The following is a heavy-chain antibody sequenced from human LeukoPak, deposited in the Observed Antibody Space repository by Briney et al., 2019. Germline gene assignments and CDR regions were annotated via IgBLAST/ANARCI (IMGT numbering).Heavy chain of an antibody. CDR3: TRRVASGYYVQ. V-gene: IGHV3-73*01. CDR2: IRSKANSYAT. D-gene: IGHD3-22*01. CDR1: GFSFSGSS. Sequence: RGSLRLSCAPSGFSFSGSSMHWVRQASGTGQEWVGRIRSKANSYATPYAASVKGRLTISRDAQKKAAYMQMNSLRTEDTGVYFCTRRVASGYYVQWGEGTLVTVSS. J-gene: IGHJ4*02.